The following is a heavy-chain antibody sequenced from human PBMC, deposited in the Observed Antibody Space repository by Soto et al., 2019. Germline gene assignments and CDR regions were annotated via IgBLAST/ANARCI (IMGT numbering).Heavy chain of an antibody. D-gene: IGHD3-9*01. CDR3: ARELNTDPTAYYSFAY. Sequence: QVQLVQSGPEVTMPGASVKVSCKTSGYTFTAYGLAWLQQAPGQRPEWLGWVGTAIANTNYAEKFQGRVTMTSDRSTTTTYMELRSLRSDDTAVYYCARELNTDPTAYYSFAYWGQGTLVTVSS. J-gene: IGHJ4*02. CDR2: VGTAIANT. CDR1: GYTFTAYG. V-gene: IGHV1-18*01.